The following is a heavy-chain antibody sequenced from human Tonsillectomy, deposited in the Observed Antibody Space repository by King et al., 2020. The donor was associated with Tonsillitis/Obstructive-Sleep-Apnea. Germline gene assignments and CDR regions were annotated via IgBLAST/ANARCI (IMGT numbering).Heavy chain of an antibody. J-gene: IGHJ4*02. CDR3: AKARYFDWTLDY. V-gene: IGHV3-9*01. D-gene: IGHD3-9*01. Sequence: VQLVESGGGLVQPGRSLRLSCAASGFTFDDYAMHWVRQAPGKGLEWVSGISWNSGSIGYADSVKGRFTIYRDNAKNSLYLQMNSLRAEDTALYYCAKARYFDWTLDYWGQGTLVTVSS. CDR2: ISWNSGSI. CDR1: GFTFDDYA.